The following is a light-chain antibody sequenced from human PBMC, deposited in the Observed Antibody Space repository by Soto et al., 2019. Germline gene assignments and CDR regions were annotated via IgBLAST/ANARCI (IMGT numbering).Light chain of an antibody. V-gene: IGKV3-20*01. Sequence: VMTRSPGTLSVSPGERATLSCRASQSVSSNLAWYQQKPGQAPRLLIYGASTRATGIPDRFSGSGSGTDFTLTISRVEPEDFALYYCQQYGTSLWTFGQGTKVDIK. CDR3: QQYGTSLWT. J-gene: IGKJ1*01. CDR1: QSVSSN. CDR2: GAS.